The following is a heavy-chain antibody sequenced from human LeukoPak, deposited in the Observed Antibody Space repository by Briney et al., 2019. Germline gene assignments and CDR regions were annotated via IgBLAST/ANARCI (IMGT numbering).Heavy chain of an antibody. CDR2: IKQDGSEK. J-gene: IGHJ6*03. CDR1: GFTFSSYW. CDR3: ARDGRISGYGFYYYMDV. Sequence: GGFLRLSCAASGFTFSSYWMSWVRQAPGKGLEWVANIKQDGSEKYYVDSVKGRFTISRDNAKNSLYLQMNSLRAEDTAVYYCARDGRISGYGFYYYMDVWGKGTTVTVSS. D-gene: IGHD5-12*01. V-gene: IGHV3-7*01.